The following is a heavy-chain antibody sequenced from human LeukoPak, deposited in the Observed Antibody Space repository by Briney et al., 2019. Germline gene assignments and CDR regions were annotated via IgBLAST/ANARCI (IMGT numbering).Heavy chain of an antibody. Sequence: PGGSLRLSCAASGFPFSSYWMSWVRQAPGKGLEWVANIKQDGSEKYYVDSVKGRFTISRDNAKNSLYLQMNSLRAEDTAVYYCARDLDIAAAPSDYWGQGTLVTVSS. CDR1: GFPFSSYW. CDR3: ARDLDIAAAPSDY. D-gene: IGHD6-25*01. V-gene: IGHV3-7*01. J-gene: IGHJ4*02. CDR2: IKQDGSEK.